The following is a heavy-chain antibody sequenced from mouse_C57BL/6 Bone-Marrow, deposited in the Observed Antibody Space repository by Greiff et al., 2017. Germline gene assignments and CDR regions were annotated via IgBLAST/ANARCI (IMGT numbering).Heavy chain of an antibody. D-gene: IGHD1-1*01. J-gene: IGHJ3*01. V-gene: IGHV5-17*01. Sequence: EVKLVESGAGLVKPGGSLKLSCAASGFTFSDYGMHWVRQAPEQGLEWVAYISRGSSTIYYADTVKGRFTISRDNAKNTLFLQMTSLRSEDTAMYYCARNYGFAYWGQGTLVTVSA. CDR2: ISRGSSTI. CDR1: GFTFSDYG. CDR3: ARNYGFAY.